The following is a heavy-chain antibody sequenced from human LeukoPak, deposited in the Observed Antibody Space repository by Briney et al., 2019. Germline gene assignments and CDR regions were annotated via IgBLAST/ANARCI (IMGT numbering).Heavy chain of an antibody. J-gene: IGHJ3*02. D-gene: IGHD3/OR15-3a*01. CDR1: GGSVNYYF. CDR2: IHSSGRT. V-gene: IGHV4-59*02. Sequence: SETLSLTCTVSGGSVNYYFWSWIRQPPGKGLEWIGYIHSSGRTNYNPSLKSRVTISIDTSKNQFSLKVNSVTAADTAVYYCAKDGPFDIWGQGTMVAVSS. CDR3: AKDGPFDI.